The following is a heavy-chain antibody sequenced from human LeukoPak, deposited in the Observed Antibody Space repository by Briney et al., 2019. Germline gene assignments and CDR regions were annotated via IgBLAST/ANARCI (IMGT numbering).Heavy chain of an antibody. CDR3: AKPIVATNIFDY. D-gene: IGHD5-12*01. Sequence: GGSLRLSCAASGFTFSSYGMQWVRQAPGKGLEWVAVISYDGSNKYYADSVKGRFTISRDNSKNTLYLQMNSLRAEDTAVYYCAKPIVATNIFDYWGQGTLVTVSS. CDR1: GFTFSSYG. CDR2: ISYDGSNK. J-gene: IGHJ4*02. V-gene: IGHV3-30*18.